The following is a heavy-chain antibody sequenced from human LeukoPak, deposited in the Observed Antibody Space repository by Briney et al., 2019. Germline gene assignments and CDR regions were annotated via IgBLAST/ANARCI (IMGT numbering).Heavy chain of an antibody. Sequence: SETLSLTCSVSGVSIGSSNSYWGWIRQPPGKGLEWIGSIYYTGNTYYNASVKSQVSISIDTSKNQFSLNLSSVTAADTAVYYCARRSRGGFDYWGQGTLVTVSS. J-gene: IGHJ4*02. V-gene: IGHV4-39*01. CDR3: ARRSRGGFDY. CDR2: IYYTGNT. CDR1: GVSIGSSNSY. D-gene: IGHD3-10*01.